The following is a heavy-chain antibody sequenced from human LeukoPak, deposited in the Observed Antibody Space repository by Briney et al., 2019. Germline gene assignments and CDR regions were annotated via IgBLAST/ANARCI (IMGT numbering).Heavy chain of an antibody. CDR2: ISGSGGST. J-gene: IGHJ6*03. Sequence: GGSLRLSCAASGFTFSSYAMSWVRQAPGKGLEWVSAISGSGGSTYYADSVKGRFTISRDNSKNTLYLQMNSLRAEDTAVYYCARDNSGNYYMDVRGKGTTVTVSS. D-gene: IGHD5-12*01. CDR1: GFTFSSYA. V-gene: IGHV3-23*01. CDR3: ARDNSGNYYMDV.